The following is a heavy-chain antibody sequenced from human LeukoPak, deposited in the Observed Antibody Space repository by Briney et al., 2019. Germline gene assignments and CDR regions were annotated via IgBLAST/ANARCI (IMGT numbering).Heavy chain of an antibody. CDR1: GGSISSYY. CDR2: IYYSGST. V-gene: IGHV4-59*12. CDR3: ARNSQGYYMDV. D-gene: IGHD4-23*01. J-gene: IGHJ6*03. Sequence: SETLSLTCTVSGGSISSYYWSWIRQPPGKGLEWIGYIYYSGSTNYNPSLKSRVTISVDTSKNQFSLKLSSGTAADTAVYYCARNSQGYYMDVGGKGTTVTVSS.